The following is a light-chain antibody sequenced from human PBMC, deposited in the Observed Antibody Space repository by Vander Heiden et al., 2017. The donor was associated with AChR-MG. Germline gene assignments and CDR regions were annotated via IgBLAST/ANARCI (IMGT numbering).Light chain of an antibody. Sequence: DIVMTQSPLSLPVTPGEPASISCRSSQSLLHSNGYNYLDWYLQKPGQSPQLLIYLGSNRASGVPDRFSGSGSGTDFTLKISRVEAEDVGVYYCRRAPETASTFGSETRLEIK. CDR3: RRAPETAST. V-gene: IGKV2-28*01. CDR2: LGS. J-gene: IGKJ5*01. CDR1: QSLLHSNGYNY.